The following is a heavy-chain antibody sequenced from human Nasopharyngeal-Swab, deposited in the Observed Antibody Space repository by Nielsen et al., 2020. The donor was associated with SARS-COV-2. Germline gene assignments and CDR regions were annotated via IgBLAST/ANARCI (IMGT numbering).Heavy chain of an antibody. D-gene: IGHD2-2*01. CDR3: ARGGYQLLLRSYYYGMDV. Sequence: SETLSLTCAVHVGSFSAYYWSWVRQPPGKGLEWIGEVDHTGSTNNNPSLQSRVTMSVDTSKNQFSLTLSSVTAADTAVYYCARGGYQLLLRSYYYGMDVWSQGTTVTVSS. J-gene: IGHJ6*02. CDR2: VDHTGST. CDR1: VGSFSAYY. V-gene: IGHV4-34*01.